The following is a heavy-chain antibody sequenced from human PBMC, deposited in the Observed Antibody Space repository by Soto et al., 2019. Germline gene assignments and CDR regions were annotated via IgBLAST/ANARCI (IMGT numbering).Heavy chain of an antibody. CDR2: IWYDGSNK. CDR3: ARDLLVGASSTYYFDY. Sequence: PVGSLRLSCAASGFTFSSYGMHWVRQAPGKGLEWVAVIWYDGSNKYYADSVKGRFTISRDNSKNTLYLQMNSLRAEDTAVYYCARDLLVGASSTYYFDYWGQGTLVTVS. V-gene: IGHV3-33*01. J-gene: IGHJ4*02. CDR1: GFTFSSYG. D-gene: IGHD1-26*01.